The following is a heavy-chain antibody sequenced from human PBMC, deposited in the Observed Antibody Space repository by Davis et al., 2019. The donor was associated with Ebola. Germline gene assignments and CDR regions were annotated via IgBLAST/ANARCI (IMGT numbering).Heavy chain of an antibody. CDR1: VYTFTNFA. Sequence: ASVQVSCKASVYTFTNFAIHWVRQAPGHRLEWMGWINSGNGNTKYSQKFQGRITITKDTSASTAYMELSSLRSEDTAVYYCARGPILTGPGRKLWFDPWGQGTLVTVSS. CDR3: ARGPILTGPGRKLWFDP. CDR2: INSGNGNT. D-gene: IGHD7-27*01. V-gene: IGHV1-3*01. J-gene: IGHJ5*02.